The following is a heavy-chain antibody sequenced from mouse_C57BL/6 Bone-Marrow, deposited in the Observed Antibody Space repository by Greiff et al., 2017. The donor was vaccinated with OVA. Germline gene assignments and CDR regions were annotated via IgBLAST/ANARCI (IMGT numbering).Heavy chain of an antibody. CDR1: GYTFTSYW. J-gene: IGHJ3*01. V-gene: IGHV1-64*01. Sequence: QVQLQQPGAELVKPGASVKLPRKASGYTFTSYWMHWVKQRPGQGLEWIGMIHPNSGSTNYNEKFKSKATLTVDKSSSTAYMQLSSLTSEDSAVYYCAFKLGRRFAYWGQGTLVTVSA. CDR2: IHPNSGST. CDR3: AFKLGRRFAY. D-gene: IGHD4-1*01.